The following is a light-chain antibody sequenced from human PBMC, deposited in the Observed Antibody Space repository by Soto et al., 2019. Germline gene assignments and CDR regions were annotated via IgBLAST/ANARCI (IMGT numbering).Light chain of an antibody. CDR3: QQLNR. Sequence: IQLTQSPSSLSASVGDRVTITCRASQGISSYLAWYQQKPGKAPKLLIYAASTLESGVPSRFSGSGSGTDFTLTFTRLQPEDFATYYCQQLNRVGQGTKVDSK. CDR1: QGISSY. V-gene: IGKV1-9*01. CDR2: AAS. J-gene: IGKJ2*01.